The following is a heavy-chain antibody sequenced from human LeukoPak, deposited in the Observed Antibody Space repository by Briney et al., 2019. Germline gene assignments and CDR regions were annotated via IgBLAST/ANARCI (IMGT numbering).Heavy chain of an antibody. J-gene: IGHJ5*02. Sequence: GGSLRLSCAASGFTFSSYGMHWVRQAPGKGLEWVAFIRYDGSNKYHADSVKGRFTISRDNSKNTLYLQMNSLRAEDTAVYYCAYGFSDYDFWSGYYTGRWFDPWGQGTLVTVSS. CDR3: AYGFSDYDFWSGYYTGRWFDP. CDR2: IRYDGSNK. V-gene: IGHV3-30*02. CDR1: GFTFSSYG. D-gene: IGHD3-3*01.